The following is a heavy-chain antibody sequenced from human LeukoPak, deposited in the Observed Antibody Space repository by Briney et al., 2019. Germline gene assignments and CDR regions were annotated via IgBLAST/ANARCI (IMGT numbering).Heavy chain of an antibody. J-gene: IGHJ4*02. D-gene: IGHD3-10*01. CDR3: ARERYFNYKAFDY. CDR1: GFTFSNYW. Sequence: GGSLRLSCAASGFTFSNYWMSWVRQAPGKGLEWVASIKGDGSEKYYVDSVKGRFSISSDTAKESLFLQMGSLRGEDTAVYYCARERYFNYKAFDYWGQGVLVTVSS. V-gene: IGHV3-7*01. CDR2: IKGDGSEK.